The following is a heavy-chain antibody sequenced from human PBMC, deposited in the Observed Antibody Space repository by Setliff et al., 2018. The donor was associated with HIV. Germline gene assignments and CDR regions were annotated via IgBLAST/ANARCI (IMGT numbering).Heavy chain of an antibody. J-gene: IGHJ6*03. V-gene: IGHV4-59*11. CDR3: ARGLSMFGVATPGFYSFMDV. Sequence: SETLSLTCTVSGGSITGHYWSWLRQPQAKGLEWIWYIHYSGSSNYNPSLKSRVSISLDTSKKQLPLNLNSVTAADTAVYYCARGLSMFGVATPGFYSFMDVWGKGTTVT. D-gene: IGHD3-3*01. CDR2: IHYSGSS. CDR1: GGSITGHY.